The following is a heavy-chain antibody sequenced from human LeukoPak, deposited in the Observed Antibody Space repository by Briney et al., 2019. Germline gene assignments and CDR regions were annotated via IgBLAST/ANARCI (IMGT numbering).Heavy chain of an antibody. CDR2: IWYDGSNK. V-gene: IGHV3-33*01. D-gene: IGHD6-19*01. Sequence: GGSLRLSCAASGFTFSSYGMHWVRQAPGKGLEWVAVIWYDGSNKYYADSVKGRFTISRDNSKNTLYLQMNSLRAEDTAVYYCARGGSGWSRPADYWGPGTLVTVSS. CDR1: GFTFSSYG. CDR3: ARGGSGWSRPADY. J-gene: IGHJ4*02.